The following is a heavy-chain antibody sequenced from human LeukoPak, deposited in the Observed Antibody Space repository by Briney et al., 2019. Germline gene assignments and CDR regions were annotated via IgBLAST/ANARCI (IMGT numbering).Heavy chain of an antibody. CDR3: ARDGSSWPFFDS. CDR2: IYASGST. CDR1: GGSIRSNY. D-gene: IGHD6-13*01. Sequence: SKTLSLTCTVSGGSIRSNYWSWIRQSAGKGLEWIGRIYASGSTNYNPSLKSRVTMSVDTSKNQFSLKLSSVTAADTAVYYCARDGSSWPFFDSWGQGTLVTVSS. V-gene: IGHV4-4*07. J-gene: IGHJ4*02.